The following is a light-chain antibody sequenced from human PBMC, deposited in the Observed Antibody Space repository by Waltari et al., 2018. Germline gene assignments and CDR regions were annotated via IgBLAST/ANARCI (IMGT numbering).Light chain of an antibody. V-gene: IGKV3-11*01. CDR1: QTVRTY. Sequence: EIVLTQSPATLSLSPGGRATLSCRASQTVRTYLAWYQQKPGQAPRLLIFDASSRATGIPARFSGSGSETDFTLTVSNLEPEDFAIYYCQQRSNWPYTFGQGTRVEIK. CDR3: QQRSNWPYT. J-gene: IGKJ2*01. CDR2: DAS.